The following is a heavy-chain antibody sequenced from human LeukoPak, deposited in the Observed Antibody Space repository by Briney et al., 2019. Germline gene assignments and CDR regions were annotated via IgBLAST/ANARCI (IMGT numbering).Heavy chain of an antibody. CDR3: ARDDGGTYD. V-gene: IGHV4-39*07. D-gene: IGHD1-26*01. Sequence: SETLSLTCSVSGDSISSPNYYWGWIRQPPGKGLEWIGSIFYTGSTYYNPSLKSRVTPSVDTSNNQFSLNLNSVTAADTAVYYCARDDGGTYDWGQGTLVTVSS. J-gene: IGHJ4*02. CDR1: GDSISSPNYY. CDR2: IFYTGST.